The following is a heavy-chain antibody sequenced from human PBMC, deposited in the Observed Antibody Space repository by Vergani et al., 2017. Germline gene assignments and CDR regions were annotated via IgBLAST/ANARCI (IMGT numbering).Heavy chain of an antibody. CDR2: IGTAGDT. CDR3: ARGSVRMVIMGGY. CDR1: GFTFSSYD. Sequence: EVQLVESGGGLVQPGGSLRLSCAASGFTFSSYDMHWVRQATGKGLEWVSAIGTAGDTYYPGSVKGRFTISRENAKNSLYLQMNSLRAEDTAVYYCARGSVRMVIMGGYWGQGTLVTVSS. D-gene: IGHD1-26*01. J-gene: IGHJ4*02. V-gene: IGHV3-13*01.